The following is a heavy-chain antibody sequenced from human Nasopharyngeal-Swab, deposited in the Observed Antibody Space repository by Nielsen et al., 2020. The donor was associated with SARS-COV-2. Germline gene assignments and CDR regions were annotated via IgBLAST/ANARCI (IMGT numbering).Heavy chain of an antibody. V-gene: IGHV3-53*01. CDR2: IYSGGST. Sequence: GGSLRLSCVASGFTVSSNYMSWVRQAPGKGLEWVSVIYSGGSTYYADSVKGRFTISRDNSKNTVNLQMNSLRVEDTAIYYCAKDRDSGDDSDDYYHYYGMDVWGQGTTVTVFS. J-gene: IGHJ6*02. CDR3: AKDRDSGDDSDDYYHYYGMDV. CDR1: GFTVSSNY. D-gene: IGHD5-12*01.